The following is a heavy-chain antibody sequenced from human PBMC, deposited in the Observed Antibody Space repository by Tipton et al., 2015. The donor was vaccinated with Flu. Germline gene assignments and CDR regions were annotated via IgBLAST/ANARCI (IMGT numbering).Heavy chain of an antibody. V-gene: IGHV3-23*01. CDR1: GFTFSRYG. J-gene: IGHJ4*02. D-gene: IGHD6-19*01. CDR3: AKVIPELVAGLDY. CDR2: FSASGRTT. Sequence: FLRLSCAVSGFTFSRYGISWVRQAPGKGLEWVSGFSASGRTTYFADSVKGRFTISRDNFRNTLFLQMNGLRAEDTAVYYCAKVIPELVAGLDYWGQGTLVTVSS.